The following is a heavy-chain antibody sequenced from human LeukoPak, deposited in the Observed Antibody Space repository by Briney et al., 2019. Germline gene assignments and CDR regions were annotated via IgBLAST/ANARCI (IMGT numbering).Heavy chain of an antibody. D-gene: IGHD1-1*01. J-gene: IGHJ4*02. Sequence: ASVKVSCKASGYTFTSYYMLWVRQAPGQGLEWMGIINPSGGSTSYAQKFQGRVTMTRDMSTSTVYMELSSLRAEDTAVYYCAKTGNPATGDYWGQGTLVTVSS. CDR2: INPSGGST. V-gene: IGHV1-46*01. CDR3: AKTGNPATGDY. CDR1: GYTFTSYY.